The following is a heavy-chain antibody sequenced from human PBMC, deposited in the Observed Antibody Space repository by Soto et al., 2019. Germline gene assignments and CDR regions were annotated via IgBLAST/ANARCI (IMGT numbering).Heavy chain of an antibody. Sequence: GGSLRLSCAASGFTFSNYWMRWVRQAPGKGLVWVSRINSDGRSTSYADSVKGRFTISRDNAQNTLYLQMNSLRAEDTAVYYCARAPGWFDPWGQGTLVTVSS. J-gene: IGHJ5*02. CDR3: ARAPGWFDP. CDR2: INSDGRST. V-gene: IGHV3-74*01. CDR1: GFTFSNYW.